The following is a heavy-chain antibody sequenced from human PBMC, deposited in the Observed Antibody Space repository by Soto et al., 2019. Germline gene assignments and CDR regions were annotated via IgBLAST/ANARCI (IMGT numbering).Heavy chain of an antibody. J-gene: IGHJ4*02. Sequence: QVQLVQSGAEVKKPGSTVKVSCKASGGTFSSYAISWARQAPGQGLEWMGGIIPIFGTAYYAQKFQGRVTITADEPTSTAYMGLSSLRSEDTAVYYCARLESGINNYWGQGTLVTVSS. V-gene: IGHV1-69*12. D-gene: IGHD1-26*01. CDR1: GGTFSSYA. CDR3: ARLESGINNY. CDR2: IIPIFGTA.